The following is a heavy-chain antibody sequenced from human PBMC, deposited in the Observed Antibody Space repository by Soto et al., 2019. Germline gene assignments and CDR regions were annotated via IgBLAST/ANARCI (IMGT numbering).Heavy chain of an antibody. V-gene: IGHV3-74*01. D-gene: IGHD1-1*01. CDR2: ISQDGAIA. J-gene: IGHJ4*02. CDR1: GFAFGSYW. Sequence: VQLVESGGGLVQPGGSLRLSCAASGFAFGSYWMHWVRQAPGKGLVWVSRISQDGAIATQADSVKGRFTISRDNAKITLFLQMNSLRADDTAVYYCLRDQRHWNEFGDQWGQGTLVTVSS. CDR3: LRDQRHWNEFGDQ.